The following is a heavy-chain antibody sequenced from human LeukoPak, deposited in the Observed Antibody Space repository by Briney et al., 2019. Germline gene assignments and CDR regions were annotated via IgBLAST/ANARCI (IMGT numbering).Heavy chain of an antibody. J-gene: IGHJ5*02. Sequence: GGSLRLSCAASGFTFSSYAMSWVRQAPGKGLEWVSAISGSGGSTYYADSVKGRFTISRDNSKNTLYLQMNSLRAEDTAVYYCAKDGTPSTLWRSEGLTFDPWGQGTLVTVSS. CDR3: AKDGTPSTLWRSEGLTFDP. CDR1: GFTFSSYA. D-gene: IGHD2-21*01. CDR2: ISGSGGST. V-gene: IGHV3-23*01.